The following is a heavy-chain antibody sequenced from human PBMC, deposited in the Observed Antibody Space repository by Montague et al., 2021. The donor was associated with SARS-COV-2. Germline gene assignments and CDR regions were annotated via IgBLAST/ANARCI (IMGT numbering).Heavy chain of an antibody. CDR3: AREVGSSSWYYYYGMDV. J-gene: IGHJ6*02. CDR2: ISSSSSYI. Sequence: SLRLSCAASGFTFSGYSMNWVRQAPGKGLEWVSSISSSSSYIYYADSVKGRFTISRDNAKNSLYLQMNSLRAEDTAVYYCAREVGSSSWYYYYGMDVWGQGTTVTVSS. V-gene: IGHV3-21*01. D-gene: IGHD6-13*01. CDR1: GFTFSGYS.